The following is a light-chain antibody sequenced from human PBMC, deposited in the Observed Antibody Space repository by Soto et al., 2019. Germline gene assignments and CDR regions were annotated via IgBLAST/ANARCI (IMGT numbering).Light chain of an antibody. CDR1: SSDVGGYNY. CDR2: EVS. V-gene: IGLV2-14*01. CDR3: SSYTSSSTPYV. Sequence: QSALTQPASVSGSPGQSITISCTGTSSDVGGYNYVSWYQQHPGKAPKLMIYEVSNRPSGVSNRFSGSKSGNTAYLTISGLQAEDEADYYCSSYTSSSTPYVFGTGNKLTVL. J-gene: IGLJ1*01.